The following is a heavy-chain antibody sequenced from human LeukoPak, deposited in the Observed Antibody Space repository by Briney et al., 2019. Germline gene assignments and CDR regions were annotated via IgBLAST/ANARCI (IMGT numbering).Heavy chain of an antibody. J-gene: IGHJ2*01. D-gene: IGHD2-2*01. CDR2: ISYSGIT. V-gene: IGHV4-59*01. Sequence: SETLSLTCTVSGGSISSYYWSWIRQPPGKGLEWIGYISYSGITNYNPSLKSRVTISVDTSKNQFSLKLSSVTAADTAVYYCAVTYCSSTSCYWYFDLWGRGTPVTVSS. CDR1: GGSISSYY. CDR3: AVTYCSSTSCYWYFDL.